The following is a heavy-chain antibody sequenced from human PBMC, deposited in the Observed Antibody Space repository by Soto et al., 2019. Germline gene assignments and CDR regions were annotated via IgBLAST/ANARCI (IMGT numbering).Heavy chain of an antibody. D-gene: IGHD2-8*01. V-gene: IGHV4-59*01. CDR2: TSYTGNT. Sequence: SETLSLTCIVSGGSITSYHRSRIRQLPAKGLERIACTSYTGNTNYNISFQRRVIISIDTSKYQLSLKMTSMTAADTDVYYWARGMHAGFTHYFEPWGQGTLGTTSS. J-gene: IGHJ1*01. CDR1: GGSITSYH. CDR3: ARGMHAGFTHYFEP.